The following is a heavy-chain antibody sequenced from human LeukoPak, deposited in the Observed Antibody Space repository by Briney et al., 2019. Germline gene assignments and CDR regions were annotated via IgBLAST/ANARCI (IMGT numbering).Heavy chain of an antibody. CDR3: AKAAGGAAAGISPIDY. CDR1: GFTFDDYA. CDR2: ISWNSGSI. J-gene: IGHJ4*02. Sequence: TGGSLRLSCAASGFTFDDYAMHWVRQAPGKGLEWVSGISWNSGSIGYADSVKGRFTISRDNAKNSLYLQMNSLRAEDMALYYCAKAAGGAAAGISPIDYWGQGTLVTVSS. V-gene: IGHV3-9*03. D-gene: IGHD6-13*01.